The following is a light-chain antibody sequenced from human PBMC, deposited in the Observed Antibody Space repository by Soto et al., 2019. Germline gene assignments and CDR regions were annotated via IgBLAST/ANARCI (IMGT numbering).Light chain of an antibody. J-gene: IGKJ4*01. CDR1: QSISTY. CDR2: AAS. V-gene: IGKV1-39*01. CDR3: QHGYSTPLT. Sequence: DIQMTQSPSSLSASVGDRVTITFRSSQSISTYLHWYQQKPGKAPNLLIYAASTLQRGVPSRFRGSGSGTDFTLTISSLQPEDFATYFCQHGYSTPLTFGGGTKVDIK.